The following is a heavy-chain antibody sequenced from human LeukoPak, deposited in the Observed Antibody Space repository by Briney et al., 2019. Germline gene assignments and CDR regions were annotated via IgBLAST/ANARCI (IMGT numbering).Heavy chain of an antibody. CDR1: GFTFSSYA. V-gene: IGHV3-23*01. Sequence: GGSLRLSSAASGFTFSSYAMSWVRQAPGKGLEWVSAISGSGGSTYYADSVKGRFTISRDNSKNTLYLQMNSLRAEDTAVYYCAKDRGYCSGGSCYAGFDYWGQGTLVTVSS. J-gene: IGHJ4*02. D-gene: IGHD2-15*01. CDR2: ISGSGGST. CDR3: AKDRGYCSGGSCYAGFDY.